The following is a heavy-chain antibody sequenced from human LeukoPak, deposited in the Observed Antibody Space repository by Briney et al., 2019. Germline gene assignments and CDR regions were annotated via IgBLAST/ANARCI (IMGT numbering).Heavy chain of an antibody. CDR2: ISSSSSTM. CDR3: ARDSRRDDSSGYYGVY. Sequence: GGSLRLSCAASGFTFDDYSMNWVRQAPGKGLEWVSFISSSSSTMYYADSVKGRFTISRDNSKNTLYLQMNSLRAEDTAVYYCARDSRRDDSSGYYGVYWGQGTLVTVSS. V-gene: IGHV3-48*01. CDR1: GFTFDDYS. D-gene: IGHD3-22*01. J-gene: IGHJ4*02.